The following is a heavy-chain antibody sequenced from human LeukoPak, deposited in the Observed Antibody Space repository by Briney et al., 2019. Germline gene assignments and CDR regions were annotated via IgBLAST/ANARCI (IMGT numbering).Heavy chain of an antibody. D-gene: IGHD2/OR15-2a*01. CDR3: ARGRNRLNYFDY. Sequence: SETLSLTCTVSGDSFSNGDYYWGWIRQPPGKGLEWIGSIYYSGNTYYNPSLKSRVTISVDASKNQFSLRLSSVTAADTAVYYCARGRNRLNYFDYWGQGTLVTVSS. J-gene: IGHJ4*02. CDR1: GDSFSNGDYY. CDR2: IYYSGNT. V-gene: IGHV4-39*07.